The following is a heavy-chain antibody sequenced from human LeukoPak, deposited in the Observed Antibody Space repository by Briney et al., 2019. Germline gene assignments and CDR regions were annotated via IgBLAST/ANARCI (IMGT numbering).Heavy chain of an antibody. CDR1: GGSISSYY. D-gene: IGHD3-22*01. J-gene: IGHJ4*02. CDR2: IYYSGST. Sequence: SETLSLTCTVSGGSISSYYWSWIRQPPGKGLEWIGYIYYSGSTNYNPSLKSRVTISVDTSKNQFSLKLSSVTAADTAVYYCARGYYDSSGYYWGYFDYWGQGTLVTVSS. V-gene: IGHV4-59*01. CDR3: ARGYYDSSGYYWGYFDY.